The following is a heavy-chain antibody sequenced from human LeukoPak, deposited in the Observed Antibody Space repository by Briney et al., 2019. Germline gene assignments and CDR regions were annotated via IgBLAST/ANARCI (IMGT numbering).Heavy chain of an antibody. CDR3: ARDEGGDYGDYSPYFDY. Sequence: ASVKVSCKASGYTFTNYYIHWVRQAPGQGLEWMGIINPSGGSTAYAQKFQGRVTMTSDTSPSTVYMELSSLRSEDTAVYYCARDEGGDYGDYSPYFDYWGQGTLVTVSS. D-gene: IGHD4-17*01. CDR1: GYTFTNYY. CDR2: INPSGGST. J-gene: IGHJ4*02. V-gene: IGHV1-46*01.